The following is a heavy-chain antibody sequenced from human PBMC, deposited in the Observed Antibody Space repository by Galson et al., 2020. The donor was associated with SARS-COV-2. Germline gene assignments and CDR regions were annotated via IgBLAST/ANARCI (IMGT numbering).Heavy chain of an antibody. J-gene: IGHJ2*01. V-gene: IGHV4-59*01. CDR1: GGPISNYY. CDR2: IYSRGRT. D-gene: IGHD3-10*01. CDR3: ARGYYRSGSYLWYFDL. Sequence: ASETLSLTCSVSGGPISNYYWSWIRQPPGKRMKWIGSIYSRGRTNYNPSLQSRVTISVDTSNNQFSLKLNSVTAADTAVYSCARGYYRSGSYLWYFDLWGRGTLVTVSS.